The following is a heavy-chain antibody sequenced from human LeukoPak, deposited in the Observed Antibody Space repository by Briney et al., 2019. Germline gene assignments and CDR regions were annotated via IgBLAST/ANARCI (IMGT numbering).Heavy chain of an antibody. D-gene: IGHD2-15*01. Sequence: SETLSLTCTVSGGSISGYYWTWIRQPPGKGLDFIGYIYFSGTTDYNPSLRSRATISLDTSKNQFSLRLTSVTAADTAVYYCARSYDNRGYFYYGMDVWGQGTTVIVSS. CDR1: GGSISGYY. J-gene: IGHJ6*02. V-gene: IGHV4-59*08. CDR2: IYFSGTT. CDR3: ARSYDNRGYFYYGMDV.